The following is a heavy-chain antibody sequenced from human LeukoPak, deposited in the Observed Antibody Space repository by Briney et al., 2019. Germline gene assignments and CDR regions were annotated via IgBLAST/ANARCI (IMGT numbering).Heavy chain of an antibody. CDR1: NGSMRSYY. J-gene: IGHJ4*02. CDR2: LFDARKV. CDR3: ARGFQGVFDY. Sequence: SETLALTCTVSNGSMRSYYWTWIRQPAGKGLEWVGRLFDARKVNYNPSLGGRVTMSMDTSKNEFSLRMTSVTAADTAVYYCARGFQGVFDYWGQGALVIVSS. V-gene: IGHV4-4*07.